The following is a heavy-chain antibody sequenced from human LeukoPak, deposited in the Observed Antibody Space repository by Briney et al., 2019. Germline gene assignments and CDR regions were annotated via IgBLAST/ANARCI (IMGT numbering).Heavy chain of an antibody. V-gene: IGHV3-7*01. J-gene: IGHJ4*02. D-gene: IGHD3-10*01. CDR1: GFTFGDYA. CDR3: ARDRGPNTFDY. CDR2: IKQDGGEK. Sequence: PGGSLRLSCTASGFTFGDYAMIWVRQAPGKGPEWVASIKQDGGEKYYVDSVKGRFTISKDNAKNSLYLQMNSLRVEDMAIYYCARDRGPNTFDYWGQGTLVTVSS.